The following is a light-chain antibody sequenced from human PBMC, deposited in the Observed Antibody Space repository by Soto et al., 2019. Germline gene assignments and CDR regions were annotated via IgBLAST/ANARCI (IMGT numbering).Light chain of an antibody. Sequence: SSELTQPPSESLSPGQTASITCSGDKLGDKYACWYQQKPGQSPVLVIYQDSKRPSGIPERFSGSNSGNTATLTISGTQAMDQADYYCQAWDSSTEVFGTGTKLTFL. V-gene: IGLV3-1*01. J-gene: IGLJ1*01. CDR1: KLGDKY. CDR3: QAWDSSTEV. CDR2: QDS.